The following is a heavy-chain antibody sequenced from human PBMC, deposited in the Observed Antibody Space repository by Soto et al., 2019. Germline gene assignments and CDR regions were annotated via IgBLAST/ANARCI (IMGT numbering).Heavy chain of an antibody. CDR1: GFTFRSYV. D-gene: IGHD3-16*01. V-gene: IGHV3-33*05. Sequence: QVQLVESGGGVVQPGTSLRLSCVGSGFTFRSYVIHWVRQAPGKGLEWVALTSYDGSNNFYGDSVKGRFTISRDNSRNTVGRQMDSLRLEDTVLYYCARWGTTGGLDVWGQGTLVSVSS. CDR3: ARWGTTGGLDV. CDR2: TSYDGSNN. J-gene: IGHJ4*02.